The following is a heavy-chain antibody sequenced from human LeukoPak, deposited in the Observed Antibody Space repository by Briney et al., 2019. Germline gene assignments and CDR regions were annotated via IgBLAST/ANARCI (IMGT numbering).Heavy chain of an antibody. CDR2: ISGSGGST. CDR3: AKGQGYYDSSGYSPVY. Sequence: GGSLRLSCAASGFTFSSYAMSWVRQAPGKGLEWVSAISGSGGSTYYADSVKGRFTISRDNSKNTLYLQMNSLRAEDTAVYYCAKGQGYYDSSGYSPVYWGQGTLVTVSS. V-gene: IGHV3-23*01. D-gene: IGHD3-22*01. CDR1: GFTFSSYA. J-gene: IGHJ4*02.